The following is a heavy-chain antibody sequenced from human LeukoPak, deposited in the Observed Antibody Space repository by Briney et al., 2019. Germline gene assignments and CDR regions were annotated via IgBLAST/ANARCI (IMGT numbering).Heavy chain of an antibody. Sequence: GGSLRLSCPASGFTFDKYGMNWVRQAPGKGLEWVSGINWNGGSTGYADSVKGQFTISRDNAKNSLYLQMNSLRAEDTALYHCARDGSYGSFDYWGQGTLVTVSS. J-gene: IGHJ4*02. D-gene: IGHD5-18*01. V-gene: IGHV3-20*01. CDR1: GFTFDKYG. CDR3: ARDGSYGSFDY. CDR2: INWNGGST.